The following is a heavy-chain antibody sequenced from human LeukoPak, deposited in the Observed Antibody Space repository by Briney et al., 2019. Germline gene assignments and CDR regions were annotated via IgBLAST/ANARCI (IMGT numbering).Heavy chain of an antibody. CDR1: GFTFGSYW. V-gene: IGHV3-7*01. J-gene: IGHJ4*02. CDR2: IKQDESEK. Sequence: PGGSLRLSCVASGFTFGSYWMSWVRQAPGKGLEWVANIKQDESEKYYVDSVKGRFTISRYNAKNSLYLQMNSLRAEDTAVYYCARGSSVTANNFDYWGQGTLVTVSS. D-gene: IGHD4-11*01. CDR3: ARGSSVTANNFDY.